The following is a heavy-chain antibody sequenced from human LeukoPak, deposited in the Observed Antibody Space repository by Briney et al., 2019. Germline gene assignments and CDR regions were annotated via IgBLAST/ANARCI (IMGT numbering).Heavy chain of an antibody. J-gene: IGHJ4*02. CDR2: MNPNSGST. V-gene: IGHV1-8*03. D-gene: IGHD5-12*01. CDR1: GYTFTSYD. Sequence: GASEKVSCKASGYTFTSYDINWVRQATRQGLEGMGWMNPNSGSTGYAQKFQGRVTITRNTSISTAYMELSGLRSEDTAVYYCARGRSTGYPYYFEYWGQGTLVTVSS. CDR3: ARGRSTGYPYYFEY.